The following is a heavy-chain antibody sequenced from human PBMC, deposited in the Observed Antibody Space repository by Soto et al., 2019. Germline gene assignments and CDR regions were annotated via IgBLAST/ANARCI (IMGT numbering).Heavy chain of an antibody. CDR2: INHSGST. J-gene: IGHJ3*02. D-gene: IGHD3-10*01. Sequence: PSETLSLTCAVYGGSFSGYYWSWIRQPPGKGLEWIGEINHSGSTNYNPSLKSRVTISVDTSKNQFSLKLSSVTAADTAVYYCARGRGVVRGVIIIWGQGTMVTVSS. V-gene: IGHV4-34*01. CDR1: GGSFSGYY. CDR3: ARGRGVVRGVIII.